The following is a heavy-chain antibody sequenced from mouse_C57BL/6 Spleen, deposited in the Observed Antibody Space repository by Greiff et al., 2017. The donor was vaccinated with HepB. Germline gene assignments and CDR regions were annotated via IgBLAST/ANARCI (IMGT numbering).Heavy chain of an antibody. CDR3: ARRFYYDYDVYPLFAY. CDR2: ISSGGSYT. V-gene: IGHV5-6*01. Sequence: EVQLVESGGDLVKPGGSLKLSCAASGFTFSSYGMSWVRQTPDKRLEWVATISSGGSYTYYPDSVKGRFTISRDNAKNTLYLQMSSLKSEDTAMYYCARRFYYDYDVYPLFAYWGQGTLVTVSA. CDR1: GFTFSSYG. D-gene: IGHD2-4*01. J-gene: IGHJ3*01.